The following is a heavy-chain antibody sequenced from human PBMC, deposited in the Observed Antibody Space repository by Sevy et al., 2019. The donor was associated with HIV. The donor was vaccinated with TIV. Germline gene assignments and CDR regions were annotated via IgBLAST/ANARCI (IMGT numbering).Heavy chain of an antibody. D-gene: IGHD6-13*01. V-gene: IGHV3-30*18. CDR2: ISYDRSNK. Sequence: GGSLRLSCAASGFTFSSYGMHWVRQAPSKGLEWVAVISYDRSNKYYADSVKGRFTISRDNSKNTLYLQMNSLRAEDTAVYYCAKGPYRPDSSSWNEGFDYWGQGTLVTVSS. J-gene: IGHJ4*02. CDR1: GFTFSSYG. CDR3: AKGPYRPDSSSWNEGFDY.